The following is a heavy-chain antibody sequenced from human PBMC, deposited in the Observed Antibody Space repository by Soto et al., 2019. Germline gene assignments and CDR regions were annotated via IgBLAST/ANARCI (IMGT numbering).Heavy chain of an antibody. CDR2: IYYSGST. J-gene: IGHJ4*02. D-gene: IGHD6-19*01. CDR3: ARHSRGLYSSGRPDY. V-gene: IGHV4-39*01. Sequence: QLQLQESGPGLVKPSETLSLTCTVSGGSISSSSYYWGWIRQPPGKGLEWIGSIYYSGSTYYNPSLKSRVPISVDTSKNQFSLKLRSVTAADTAVYYCARHSRGLYSSGRPDYWGQGTLVTVSS. CDR1: GGSISSSSYY.